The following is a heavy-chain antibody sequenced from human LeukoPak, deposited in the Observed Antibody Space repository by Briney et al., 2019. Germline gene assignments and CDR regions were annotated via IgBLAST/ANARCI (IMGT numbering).Heavy chain of an antibody. CDR1: GFTFSSSA. CDR2: ISGSGSGGST. J-gene: IGHJ4*02. Sequence: GGSLRLSCAASGFTFSSSAMSWVRQAPGKGLEWVSSISGSGSGGSTYYADSVKGRFTISRDNAKNSLYLQMNSLRAEDTAVYYCAKVPDYYGSGRYHWGQGTLVTVSS. D-gene: IGHD3-10*01. V-gene: IGHV3-23*01. CDR3: AKVPDYYGSGRYH.